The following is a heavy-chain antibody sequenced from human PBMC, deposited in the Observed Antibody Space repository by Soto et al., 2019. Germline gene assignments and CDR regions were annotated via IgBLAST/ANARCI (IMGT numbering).Heavy chain of an antibody. J-gene: IGHJ6*02. CDR1: GFTFSSYA. D-gene: IGHD4-17*01. V-gene: IGHV3-23*01. CDR2: ISGSGGST. CDR3: AKEFQIYGDYRKNYYYYGMDV. Sequence: PGGSLRLSCAASGFTFSSYAMSWVRQAPGKGLEWVSAISGSGGSTYYADSVKGRFTISRDNSKNTLYLQMNSLRAEDTAVYYCAKEFQIYGDYRKNYYYYGMDVWGQGTTVTVSS.